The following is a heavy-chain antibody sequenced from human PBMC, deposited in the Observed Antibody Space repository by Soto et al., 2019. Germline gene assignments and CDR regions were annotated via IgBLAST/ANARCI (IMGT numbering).Heavy chain of an antibody. CDR1: GYTFTSYY. Sequence: QVQLVQSGAEVKKPGASVKVSCKASGYTFTSYYMHWVRQAPGQGLEWMGIINPSGGSTSYAQKFQGRVTMTRDTSTSTVYMELSSLRSEDTAVYYYARSAVADTEGGAFDIWGQGTMVTVSS. CDR2: INPSGGST. CDR3: ARSAVADTEGGAFDI. J-gene: IGHJ3*02. D-gene: IGHD6-19*01. V-gene: IGHV1-46*01.